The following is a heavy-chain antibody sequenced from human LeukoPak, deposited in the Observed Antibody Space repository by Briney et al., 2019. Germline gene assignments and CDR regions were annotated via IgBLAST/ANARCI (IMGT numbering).Heavy chain of an antibody. CDR2: ISGGGGST. J-gene: IGHJ4*02. CDR1: GFIFSVYA. Sequence: GGSLRLSCAASGFIFSVYAMSWVRQAPGKGLEWVSGISGGGGSTYYADSVKGRFAISRDNSKNRLFLQMNSLRAEDTAVYYCAKAGSGYSFFDHWGQGTLVTVSS. CDR3: AKAGSGYSFFDH. V-gene: IGHV3-23*01. D-gene: IGHD3-22*01.